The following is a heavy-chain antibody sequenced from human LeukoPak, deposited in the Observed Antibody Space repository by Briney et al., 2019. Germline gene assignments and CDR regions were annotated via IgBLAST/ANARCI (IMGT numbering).Heavy chain of an antibody. CDR2: ISSSGSTI. D-gene: IGHD3-10*01. J-gene: IGHJ3*02. Sequence: GGSLRLSCTASGFTFSSYEMNWVRQAPGKGLEWVSYISSSGSTIYYADSVKGRFTISRDNAKNSLFLQMNSLRAEDTAVYYCAHVKARSGSTFDIWGQGTMVTVSS. CDR1: GFTFSSYE. V-gene: IGHV3-48*03. CDR3: AHVKARSGSTFDI.